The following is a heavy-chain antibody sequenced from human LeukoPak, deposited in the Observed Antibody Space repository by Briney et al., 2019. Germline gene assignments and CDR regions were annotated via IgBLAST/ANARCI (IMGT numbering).Heavy chain of an antibody. Sequence: GGSLRLSCAASGFTFRSYTMSWVRQAPGKGLEWVSVISGSGGNTYHADPVKGRFTISRDNSKNTLYMQMNGLRAEDTAVYYCAKAPTPVVAATLFHHWGQGTLVTVS. CDR1: GFTFRSYT. V-gene: IGHV3-23*01. J-gene: IGHJ1*01. CDR3: AKAPTPVVAATLFHH. D-gene: IGHD2-15*01. CDR2: ISGSGGNT.